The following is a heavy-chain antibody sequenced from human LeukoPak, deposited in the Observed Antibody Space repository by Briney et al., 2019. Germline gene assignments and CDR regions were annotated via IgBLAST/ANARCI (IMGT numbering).Heavy chain of an antibody. CDR3: ARGHDYVWGSYRYTFYFDY. Sequence: PGRSLRLSCAASGFTFSSYAMHWVRQAPGKGLEWVAVISYDGSNKYYADSVKGRFTISRDNSKNTLYLQMNSLRAEDTAVYYCARGHDYVWGSYRYTFYFDYWGQGTLVTVSS. CDR2: ISYDGSNK. CDR1: GFTFSSYA. J-gene: IGHJ4*02. V-gene: IGHV3-30-3*01. D-gene: IGHD3-16*02.